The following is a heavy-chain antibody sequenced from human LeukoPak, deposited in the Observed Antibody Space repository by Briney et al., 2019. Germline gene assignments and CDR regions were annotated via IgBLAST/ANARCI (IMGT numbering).Heavy chain of an antibody. CDR3: ATGPDYYNSSSYYPYY. V-gene: IGHV4-4*02. CDR2: IDHSGST. J-gene: IGHJ4*02. CDR1: GGSIINSNW. D-gene: IGHD3-22*01. Sequence: SETLSLTCAVSGGSIINSNWWSWVRQPPGKGLEWIGEIDHSGSTSYNPSLKSRVAISVDTSKNQFSLKLSSLTAADTAVYYCATGPDYYNSSSYYPYYWGQGTLVTVSS.